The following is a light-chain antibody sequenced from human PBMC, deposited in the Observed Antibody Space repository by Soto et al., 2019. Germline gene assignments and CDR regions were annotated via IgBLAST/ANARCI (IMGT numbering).Light chain of an antibody. CDR3: HQYDSSLGT. CDR2: DAV. Sequence: IVLTQSPVTPSLSPGEGATLSCRASQSVTGTNLAWYQQRAGQAPRLLIYDAVRRATGIQDRFSRSGSWTDFTLNIRRLEPEDFPVYSCHQYDSSLGTFGQRTKVVI. CDR1: QSVTGTN. J-gene: IGKJ2*01. V-gene: IGKV3-20*01.